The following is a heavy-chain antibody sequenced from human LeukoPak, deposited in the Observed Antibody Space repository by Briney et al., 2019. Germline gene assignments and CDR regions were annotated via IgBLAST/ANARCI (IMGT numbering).Heavy chain of an antibody. J-gene: IGHJ5*02. CDR1: GDSISSDNY. CDR3: ARATTGTTNWFDP. Sequence: SETLSLTCAVSGDSISSDNYWVWIRQPPGQGLEWTGGIYHSGSTYYNPSLKSRVTISVDKSKNQYSLKLSSVTAADTAVYYCARATTGTTNWFDPWGQGTLVTVSS. CDR2: IYHSGST. V-gene: IGHV4-38-2*01. D-gene: IGHD1-1*01.